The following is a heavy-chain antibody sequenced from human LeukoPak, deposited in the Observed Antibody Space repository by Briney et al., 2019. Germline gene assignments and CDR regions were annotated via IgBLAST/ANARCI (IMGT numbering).Heavy chain of an antibody. V-gene: IGHV1-69*04. D-gene: IGHD3-9*01. CDR1: GGTFSSYA. Sequence: GASVKVSCKASGGTFSSYAISWVRQAPGQGLEWMGRIIPILGIANYAQKFQGRVTITADTSTSTAYMELSSLRSEDTAVYYCARDQYDILTGYYNSYYYYGMDVWGQGTTVTVSS. J-gene: IGHJ6*02. CDR2: IIPILGIA. CDR3: ARDQYDILTGYYNSYYYYGMDV.